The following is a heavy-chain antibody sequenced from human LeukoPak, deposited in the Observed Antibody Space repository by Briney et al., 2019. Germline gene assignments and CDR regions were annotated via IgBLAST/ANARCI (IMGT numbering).Heavy chain of an antibody. J-gene: IGHJ6*04. Sequence: GGSLRLSCAASGFTFSGYAMSWVRQAPGKGLEWVSAISGSGGSTYYADSVKGRFTISRDNSKNTLYLQMNSLRAEDTAVYYCAKVGEVGTSIGSDRYYYYGMDVRGKGTTVTVSS. CDR1: GFTFSGYA. V-gene: IGHV3-23*01. CDR2: ISGSGGST. CDR3: AKVGEVGTSIGSDRYYYYGMDV. D-gene: IGHD2-21*02.